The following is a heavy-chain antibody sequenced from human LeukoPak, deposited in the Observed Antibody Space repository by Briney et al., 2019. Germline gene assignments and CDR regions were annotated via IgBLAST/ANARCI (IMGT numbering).Heavy chain of an antibody. CDR2: IIPIFGTA. CDR1: GGTFSSYA. J-gene: IGHJ4*02. CDR3: ARDVRYGGNPNEDY. Sequence: ASVTVSCTASGGTFSSYAISWVRQAPGQGLEWMGGIIPIFGTANYAQKFQGRVTITADESTSTAYMELSSLRSEDTAVYYCARDVRYGGNPNEDYWGQGTLVTVSS. V-gene: IGHV1-69*13. D-gene: IGHD4-23*01.